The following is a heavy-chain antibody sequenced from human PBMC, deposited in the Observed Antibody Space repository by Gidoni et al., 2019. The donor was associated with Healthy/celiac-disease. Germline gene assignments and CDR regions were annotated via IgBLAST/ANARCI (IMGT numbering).Heavy chain of an antibody. D-gene: IGHD1-26*01. CDR3: ARRSVDSGSYTEDAFDI. CDR2: IIPIFGTA. CDR1: VGTFSSYA. Sequence: QVQLVQSGAEVKTPASSVQVSCTASVGTFSSYAISWVRQAPGQGLEWMGGIIPIFGTANYAQKFQGRVTITADESTSTAYMELSSLRSEDTAVYYCARRSVDSGSYTEDAFDIWGQGTMVTVSS. J-gene: IGHJ3*02. V-gene: IGHV1-69*01.